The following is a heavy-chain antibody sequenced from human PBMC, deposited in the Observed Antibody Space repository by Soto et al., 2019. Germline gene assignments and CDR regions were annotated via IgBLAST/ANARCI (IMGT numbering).Heavy chain of an antibody. V-gene: IGHV1-69*01. CDR3: ARMYSGRYRSWFDP. CDR2: AIALFGTA. D-gene: IGHD1-26*01. Sequence: QVQLVQSGAEVKKPGSSVKVSCKTSGGTFDSYAISWVRQAPGQGLEWMGGAIALFGTANYAQKFQGRATITADESTSTAYMELSSLRSEDTSGYYCARMYSGRYRSWFDPWGQGALVTLSS. J-gene: IGHJ5*02. CDR1: GGTFDSYA.